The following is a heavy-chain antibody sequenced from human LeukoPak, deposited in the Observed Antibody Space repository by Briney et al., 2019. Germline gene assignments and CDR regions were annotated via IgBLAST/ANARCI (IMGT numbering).Heavy chain of an antibody. V-gene: IGHV3-30*18. CDR1: GFTFSSYG. CDR3: AKDLYAYDFWSGYHYYYYGMDV. D-gene: IGHD3-3*01. CDR2: ISYDGSNK. Sequence: GSLILSCAASGFTFSSYGMHWVRQAPGKGLEWVAVISYDGSNKYYADSVKGRFTISRDNSKNTLYLQMNSLRAEDTTVYYCAKDLYAYDFWSGYHYYYYGMDVWGQGTTVTVSS. J-gene: IGHJ6*02.